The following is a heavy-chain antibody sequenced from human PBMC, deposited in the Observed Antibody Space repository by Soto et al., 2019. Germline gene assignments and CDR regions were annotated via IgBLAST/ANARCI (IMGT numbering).Heavy chain of an antibody. V-gene: IGHV3-23*01. Sequence: GGSLRLSCAASGFTFSSYAMSWVRQAPGKGLEWVSAISGSGGSTYYADSVKGRFTISRDNSKNTLYLQMNSLRAEDTAVYYCAKVKGNCSGGSCYPRSLIHSSGFDYWGQGTLVTVSS. CDR1: GFTFSSYA. J-gene: IGHJ4*02. CDR3: AKVKGNCSGGSCYPRSLIHSSGFDY. CDR2: ISGSGGST. D-gene: IGHD2-15*01.